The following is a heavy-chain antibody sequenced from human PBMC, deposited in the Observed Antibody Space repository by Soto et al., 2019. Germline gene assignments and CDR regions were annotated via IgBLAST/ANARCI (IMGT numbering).Heavy chain of an antibody. CDR2: IHYNGRT. CDR1: DGSISSDYYY. D-gene: IGHD1-26*01. V-gene: IGHV4-30-4*01. Sequence: QEQLQESGPGLVKPSQTLSLTCNVSDGSISSDYYYWSWIRQPPGQGLEWIGYIHYNGRTYYNPSLKSRVFISIDTSKSQFFLKVRSVTVADTAVYFCARGGAIVDLYFDSWGQGTLVTVSS. J-gene: IGHJ4*02. CDR3: ARGGAIVDLYFDS.